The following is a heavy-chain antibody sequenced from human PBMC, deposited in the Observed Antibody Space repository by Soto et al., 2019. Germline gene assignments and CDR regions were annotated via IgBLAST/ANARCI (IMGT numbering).Heavy chain of an antibody. Sequence: SVKVSCKASGGTFSSYAISWVRQAPGQGLEWMGGIIPIFGTANYAQKFQGRVTITADESTSTAYMELSSLRSEDTAVYYCARHYYDSSGYRSNIDYWGHGTLVTVSS. CDR1: GGTFSSYA. CDR3: ARHYYDSSGYRSNIDY. CDR2: IIPIFGTA. D-gene: IGHD3-22*01. J-gene: IGHJ4*01. V-gene: IGHV1-69*13.